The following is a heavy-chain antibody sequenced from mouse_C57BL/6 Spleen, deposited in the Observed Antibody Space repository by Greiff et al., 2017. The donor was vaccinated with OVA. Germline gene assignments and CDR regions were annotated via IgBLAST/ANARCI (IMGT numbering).Heavy chain of an antibody. Sequence: QVQLQQPGAELVRPGSSVKLSCKASGYTFTSYWMDWVKQRPGQGLEWIGNIYPSDSETHYNQKFKDKATLTVDKSSSTAYMQLSSLTSEDSAVYYFARSPQLGQEAWFAYWGQGTLVTVSA. D-gene: IGHD4-1*02. CDR3: ARSPQLGQEAWFAY. V-gene: IGHV1-61*01. CDR2: IYPSDSET. CDR1: GYTFTSYW. J-gene: IGHJ3*01.